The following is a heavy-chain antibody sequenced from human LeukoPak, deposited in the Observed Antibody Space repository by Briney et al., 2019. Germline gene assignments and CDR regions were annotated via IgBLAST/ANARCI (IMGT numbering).Heavy chain of an antibody. CDR1: GFTFSSYA. V-gene: IGHV3-30-3*01. D-gene: IGHD1-26*01. J-gene: IGHJ4*02. Sequence: PGGSLRLSCAASGFTFSSYAMHWVRQAPGKGLEWVAVISYDGSNKYYADSVKGRFTISRDNSKNTLYLQMNSLRAEDTAMYYCARDGGYSGSSTTPTGLDYWGQGTLVTVSS. CDR3: ARDGGYSGSSTTPTGLDY. CDR2: ISYDGSNK.